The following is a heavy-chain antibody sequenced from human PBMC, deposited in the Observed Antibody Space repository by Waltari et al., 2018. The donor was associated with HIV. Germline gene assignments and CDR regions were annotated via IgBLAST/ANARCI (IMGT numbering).Heavy chain of an antibody. Sequence: SSYYWGWIRQPPGKGLEWIGSIYYSGSTYYNPSLKSRVTISVDTSKNQFSLKLSSVTAADTAVYYCARTYYDFWSYTGYFDYWGQGTLVTVSS. V-gene: IGHV4-39*01. J-gene: IGHJ4*02. CDR3: ARTYYDFWSYTGYFDY. D-gene: IGHD3-3*01. CDR2: IYYSGST. CDR1: SSYY.